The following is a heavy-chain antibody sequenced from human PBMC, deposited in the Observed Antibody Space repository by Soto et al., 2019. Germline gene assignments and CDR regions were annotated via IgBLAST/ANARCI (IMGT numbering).Heavy chain of an antibody. CDR3: ARGRGGVLARYCSGGSCYSIFDY. D-gene: IGHD2-15*01. Sequence: GGSLRLSCAASGFTFSSYGMHWVRQAPGKGLEWVAVIWYDGSNKYYADSVKGRFTISRDNSKNTLYLQMNSLGAEDTAVYYCARGRGGVLARYCSGGSCYSIFDYWGQGTLVTVSS. CDR2: IWYDGSNK. CDR1: GFTFSSYG. V-gene: IGHV3-33*01. J-gene: IGHJ4*02.